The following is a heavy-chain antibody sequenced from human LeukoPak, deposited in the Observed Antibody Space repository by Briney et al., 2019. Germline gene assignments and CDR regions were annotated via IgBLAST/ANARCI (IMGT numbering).Heavy chain of an antibody. CDR1: GFTFSNVW. Sequence: GGPLRLSCSASGFTFSNVWMHCVRQAPGKGLEGFVRIKRRTHGGTTDYAAPVKGRFTLSKDDSQNTLLLQMNSVITEDKAFYYCTVTTVTPTYSARWGQGSLVSV. CDR3: TVTTVTPTYSAR. J-gene: IGHJ1*01. D-gene: IGHD4-17*01. V-gene: IGHV3-15*01. CDR2: IKRRTHGGTT.